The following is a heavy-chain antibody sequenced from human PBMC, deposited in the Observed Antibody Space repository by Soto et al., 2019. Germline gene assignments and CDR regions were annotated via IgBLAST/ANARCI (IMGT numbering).Heavy chain of an antibody. J-gene: IGHJ3*02. D-gene: IGHD3-22*01. Sequence: EVQLVESGGGLVQPGGSLRLSCAASGFTFSSYWMSWVRQAPGKGLEWVAKIKQDGSEKYYVDSVKGRFTISRDNAKNSLYLQMNRLRAEDTAVYYCARRALITMIVVVEDAFDIWGQGTMVTVSS. V-gene: IGHV3-7*01. CDR1: GFTFSSYW. CDR2: IKQDGSEK. CDR3: ARRALITMIVVVEDAFDI.